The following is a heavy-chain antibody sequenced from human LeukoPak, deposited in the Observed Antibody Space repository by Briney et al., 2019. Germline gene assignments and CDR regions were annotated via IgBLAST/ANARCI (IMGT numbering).Heavy chain of an antibody. J-gene: IGHJ4*02. CDR2: ISGSGGST. CDR1: GFTFSSYA. V-gene: IGHV3-23*01. CDR3: AKASGWPYYFDY. D-gene: IGHD6-19*01. Sequence: GGSLRLSCAVSGFTFSSYAMSWVRQAPGKGLEWVSAISGSGGSTYYADSVKGRFTISRDNSKNTLYLQMNSLRAEDTAVYYCAKASGWPYYFDYWGQGTLVTVSS.